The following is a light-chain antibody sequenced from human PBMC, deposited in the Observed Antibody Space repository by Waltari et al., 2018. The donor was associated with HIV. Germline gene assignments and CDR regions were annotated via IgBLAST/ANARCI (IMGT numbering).Light chain of an antibody. CDR1: SSDVGGYHY. CDR2: DVS. Sequence: QSALTQPRSVSGSTGQSVTISCPGTSSDVGGYHYVSWYQQHPGKAPKLMIYDVSKRPSGVPDRFSGSKSGNTASLTISGLQAEDEADYYCCSYAGSYTWVFGGGTKLTVL. V-gene: IGLV2-11*01. CDR3: CSYAGSYTWV. J-gene: IGLJ3*02.